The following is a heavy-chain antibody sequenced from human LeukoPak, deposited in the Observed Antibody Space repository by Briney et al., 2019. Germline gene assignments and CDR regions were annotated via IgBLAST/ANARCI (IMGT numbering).Heavy chain of an antibody. J-gene: IGHJ4*02. Sequence: GASVKVSCKASGYTFTSYDINWVRQATGQGLEWMGWMNPNSGNTGYAQKFQGRVTMTRNTSISTAYMELSSLRSEDTAVYYCARAGNGRPKRYCSSTSCYQSDYGGQGPLVTVSS. D-gene: IGHD2-2*01. CDR3: ARAGNGRPKRYCSSTSCYQSDY. CDR1: GYTFTSYD. V-gene: IGHV1-8*01. CDR2: MNPNSGNT.